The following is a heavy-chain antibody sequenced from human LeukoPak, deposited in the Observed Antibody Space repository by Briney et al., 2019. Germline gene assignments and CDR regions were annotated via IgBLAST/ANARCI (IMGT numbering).Heavy chain of an antibody. D-gene: IGHD2-2*02. CDR1: GFTFSSYW. CDR3: ARYRFWDIVVVPAAIDAFDI. J-gene: IGHJ3*02. V-gene: IGHV3-7*01. Sequence: AGGSLRLSCAASGFTFSSYWMSWVRQAPGKGLEWVANIKQDGSEKYYVDSVKGRFTISRDNAKYSLYLQMNSLRAEDTAVYYCARYRFWDIVVVPAAIDAFDIWGQGTMVTVSS. CDR2: IKQDGSEK.